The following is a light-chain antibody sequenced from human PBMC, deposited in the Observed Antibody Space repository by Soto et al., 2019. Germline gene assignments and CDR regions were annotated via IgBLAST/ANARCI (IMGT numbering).Light chain of an antibody. CDR2: DAS. Sequence: EIVLTQSPATLSLSRGEGATLSCRASQSVSSYLAWYQQKPGQAPRLLIYDASNRATGIPARFSGSGSGTDFTLTISSLEPEDFAVYYCQQRSNWPLTFGGGTKVDIK. CDR1: QSVSSY. J-gene: IGKJ4*01. CDR3: QQRSNWPLT. V-gene: IGKV3-11*01.